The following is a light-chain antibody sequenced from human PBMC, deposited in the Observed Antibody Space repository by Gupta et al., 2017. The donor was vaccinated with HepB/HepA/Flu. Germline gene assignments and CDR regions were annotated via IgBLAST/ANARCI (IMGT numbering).Light chain of an antibody. CDR3: GSYAGRYYV. J-gene: IGLJ1*01. V-gene: IGLV2-11*01. CDR2: DVS. Sequence: QSALTQPRSVYGSPGQSVTISCTGTSSDVGGYNYVSWYQQHPGNAPILMIYDVSKRPSGAPDRFSGSKSGSTAALTIAGLQAEDEDDYYCGSYAGRYYVFGSGTKVTVL. CDR1: SSDVGGYNY.